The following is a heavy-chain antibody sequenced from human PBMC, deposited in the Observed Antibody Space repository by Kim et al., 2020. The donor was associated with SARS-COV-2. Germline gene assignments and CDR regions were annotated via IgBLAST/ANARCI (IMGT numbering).Heavy chain of an antibody. J-gene: IGHJ6*02. Sequence: SQKFQGRVTSTREKSASTAYMELSSLRAEDTAVYYGARAPRWITYGMDVWGQGTTVTVSS. CDR3: ARAPRWITYGMDV. V-gene: IGHV1-3*01. D-gene: IGHD3-16*01.